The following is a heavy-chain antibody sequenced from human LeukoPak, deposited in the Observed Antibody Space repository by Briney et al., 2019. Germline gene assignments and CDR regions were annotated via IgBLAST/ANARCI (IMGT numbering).Heavy chain of an antibody. CDR1: GGTFSSYA. V-gene: IGHV1-69*04. D-gene: IGHD5-24*01. J-gene: IGHJ4*02. CDR2: IIPILGIT. Sequence: REASVKVSCKASGGTFSSYAISWVRQAPGQGLEWMGRIIPILGITNYAQKFQGRVTITADKSTSTAYMELSSLRSEDTAVYYCARGVGGDGYNWGFFDYWGQGTLVTVSS. CDR3: ARGVGGDGYNWGFFDY.